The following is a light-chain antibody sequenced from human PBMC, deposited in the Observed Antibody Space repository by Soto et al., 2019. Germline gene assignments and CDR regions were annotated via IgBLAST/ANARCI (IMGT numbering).Light chain of an antibody. CDR2: KAS. V-gene: IGKV1-5*03. J-gene: IGKJ2*01. CDR3: QEYNTYSYT. CDR1: QSISNW. Sequence: DIQMTQSPSTLSASVGDRVTITCRASQSISNWLAWYQQKPGKAPKLLIYKASSLESGVPSRFSGSGSGTEFTLTISSLQPDDFATYYCQEYNTYSYTCGQGTKLEIK.